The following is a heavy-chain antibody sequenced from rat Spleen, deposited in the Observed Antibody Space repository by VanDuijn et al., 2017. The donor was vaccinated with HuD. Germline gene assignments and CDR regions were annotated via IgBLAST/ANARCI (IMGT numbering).Heavy chain of an antibody. CDR2: ISYDGGST. CDR1: GFTFSDFY. CDR3: TTGYHEFAY. D-gene: IGHD2-2*01. V-gene: IGHV5-20*01. Sequence: EVQLVESGGGLVQPGRSLKLSCAASGFTFSDFYMAWVRQAPTKGLEWVASISYDGGSTYYRDSVKGRFTISIGNAKSSLYLQMDSLRSEDTATYYCTTGYHEFAYWGQGSLVTVSS. J-gene: IGHJ3*01.